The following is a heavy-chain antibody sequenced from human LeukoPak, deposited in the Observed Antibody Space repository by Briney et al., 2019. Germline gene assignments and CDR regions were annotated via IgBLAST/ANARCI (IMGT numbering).Heavy chain of an antibody. CDR1: GRSISSYY. CDR2: IYYSGST. V-gene: IGHV4-59*01. J-gene: IGHJ4*02. Sequence: PSETLSLTCTVSGRSISSYYWSWIRQTPGKGLEWIGYIYYSGSTNYNPSLKSRVTISVDTPKNQVSLKLSSVTAADTAVYYCARDGYTYGPFDYWGQGTLVTVSS. D-gene: IGHD5-18*01. CDR3: ARDGYTYGPFDY.